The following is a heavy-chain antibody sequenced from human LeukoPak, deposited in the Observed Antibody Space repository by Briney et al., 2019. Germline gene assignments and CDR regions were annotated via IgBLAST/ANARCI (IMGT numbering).Heavy chain of an antibody. CDR3: ASPKHSGSYYFDY. Sequence: SETLSLTCAVYGGSFSGYYWSWIRQPPGKGLEWIGEINHSGSTNYNPSLKSRVTISVDTSKNQFSLKLSSVTAADTAVYYCASPKHSGSYYFDYWGQGTLVTVSS. CDR2: INHSGST. J-gene: IGHJ4*02. D-gene: IGHD1-26*01. V-gene: IGHV4-34*01. CDR1: GGSFSGYY.